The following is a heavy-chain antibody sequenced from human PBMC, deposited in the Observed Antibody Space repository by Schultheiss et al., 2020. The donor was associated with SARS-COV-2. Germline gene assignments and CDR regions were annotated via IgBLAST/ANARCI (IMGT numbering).Heavy chain of an antibody. CDR2: INHSGST. CDR3: ARYSGGPNWFDP. J-gene: IGHJ5*02. Sequence: SETLSLTCTVSGGSISSYYWSWIRQPPGKGLEWIGEINHSGSTNYNPSLKSRVTISVDTSKNQFSLKLSSVTAADTAVYYCARYSGGPNWFDPWGQGTLVTVSS. V-gene: IGHV4-34*01. D-gene: IGHD6-19*01. CDR1: GGSISSYY.